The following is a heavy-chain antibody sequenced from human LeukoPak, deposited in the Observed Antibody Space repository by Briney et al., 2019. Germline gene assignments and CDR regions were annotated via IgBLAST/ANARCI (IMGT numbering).Heavy chain of an antibody. D-gene: IGHD3-3*01. V-gene: IGHV1-2*02. CDR2: INPNTGGT. Sequence: ASVRVSCEASGYTFTGYYIHWVRQAPGQGLEFMGWINPNTGGTNYAQKFQGRVTMTRDTSISTAFMELTRLRSDDTAVYYCARVGGLNDFWSGYSSYWGQGTLVTVSS. CDR3: ARVGGLNDFWSGYSSY. J-gene: IGHJ4*02. CDR1: GYTFTGYY.